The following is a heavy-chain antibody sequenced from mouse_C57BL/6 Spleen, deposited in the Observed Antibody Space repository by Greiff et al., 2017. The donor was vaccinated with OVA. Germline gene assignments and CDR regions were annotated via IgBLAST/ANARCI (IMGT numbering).Heavy chain of an antibody. CDR1: GYAFSSSW. D-gene: IGHD2-4*01. V-gene: IGHV1-82*01. J-gene: IGHJ3*01. Sequence: QVQLKQSGPELVKPGASVKISCKASGYAFSSSWMNWVKQRPGKGLEWIGRIYPGDGDTNYNGKFKGKATLTADKSSSTAYMQLSSLTSEDSAVYYCARRGDYDGRFAYWGQGTLVTVSA. CDR3: ARRGDYDGRFAY. CDR2: IYPGDGDT.